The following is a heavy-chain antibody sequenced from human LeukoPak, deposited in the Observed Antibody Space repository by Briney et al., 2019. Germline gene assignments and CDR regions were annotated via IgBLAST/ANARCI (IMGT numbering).Heavy chain of an antibody. Sequence: SETLSLTCTVSGGSISSYYWSWIRQPPGKGLEWIGYIYYSGSTNYNPSLKSRVTISVDTSKNQFSLKLSSVTAADTAVYYCARGSWFDPWGQGTLVTVPS. CDR2: IYYSGST. V-gene: IGHV4-59*01. CDR1: GGSISSYY. J-gene: IGHJ5*02. CDR3: ARGSWFDP.